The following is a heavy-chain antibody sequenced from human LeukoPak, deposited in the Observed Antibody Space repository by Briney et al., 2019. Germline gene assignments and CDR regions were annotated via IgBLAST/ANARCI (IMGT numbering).Heavy chain of an antibody. Sequence: GRSLRLSCAASGFTFDDYAMHWVRQAPGKGLEGVSGISWNSGSICYADSVKGRFTISRDNAKNSLYLQMNSLRAEDMALYYCAKESSSGYYFDYWGQGTLVTVSS. D-gene: IGHD6-19*01. CDR3: AKESSSGYYFDY. V-gene: IGHV3-9*03. CDR1: GFTFDDYA. J-gene: IGHJ4*02. CDR2: ISWNSGSI.